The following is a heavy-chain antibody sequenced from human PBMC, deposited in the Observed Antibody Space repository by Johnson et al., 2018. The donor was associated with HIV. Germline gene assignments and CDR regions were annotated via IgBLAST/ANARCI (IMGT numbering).Heavy chain of an antibody. D-gene: IGHD6-6*01. CDR1: GFTFSNYW. V-gene: IGHV3-74*02. CDR2: INSDGSST. J-gene: IGHJ3*02. CDR3: ARDRKWVAARSGDAFDI. Sequence: VQLVESGGGLVQPGGSLRLSCAASGFTFSNYWMHWVRQAPGRGLVWVARINSDGSSTRYADSVKGRFTISRDNAKNTLYLQMNSLRAEDTAVYYCARDRKWVAARSGDAFDIWGQGTMVTVSS.